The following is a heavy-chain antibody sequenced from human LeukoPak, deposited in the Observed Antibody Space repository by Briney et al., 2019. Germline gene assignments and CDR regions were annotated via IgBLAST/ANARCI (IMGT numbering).Heavy chain of an antibody. Sequence: GGSLRLSCAASGFTVSSNYMSWVRQAPGKGLEWVSGISWNSGSIGYADSVKGRFTISRDNAKNSLYLQMNSLRVEDTALYYCAKDVARLSGDIGYFDYWGQGTLVTVSS. V-gene: IGHV3-9*01. D-gene: IGHD7-27*01. J-gene: IGHJ4*02. CDR1: GFTVSSNY. CDR3: AKDVARLSGDIGYFDY. CDR2: ISWNSGSI.